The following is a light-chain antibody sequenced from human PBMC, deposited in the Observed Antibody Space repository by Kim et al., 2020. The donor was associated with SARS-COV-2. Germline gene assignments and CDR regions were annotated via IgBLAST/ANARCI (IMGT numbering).Light chain of an antibody. Sequence: DIQMTQSPSTLSASVGDRVTITCRASQNINNWLAWYQQKPGKAPNLLIYDASSLQSGVPSRFSGSVSGTEFTLTISSLQPDDFATYYCQRYYLYSLAFGGGTKV. CDR3: QRYYLYSLA. CDR1: QNINNW. V-gene: IGKV1-5*01. J-gene: IGKJ4*01. CDR2: DAS.